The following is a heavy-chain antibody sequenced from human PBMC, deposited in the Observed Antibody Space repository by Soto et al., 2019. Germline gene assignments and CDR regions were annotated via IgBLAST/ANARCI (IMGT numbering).Heavy chain of an antibody. J-gene: IGHJ4*02. CDR3: ARGDYGTGGYPFPYFDY. CDR2: INPDSGAT. D-gene: IGHD2-8*02. CDR1: GYSFTGYY. V-gene: IGHV1-2*02. Sequence: HEHLVQSGAEVKRPGASLKVSCKASGYSFTGYYIHWVRQAPGQGLEWMGWINPDSGATNYAQHFQGRVTLTSETSISTASMDLTSLTSDDTAVYYCARGDYGTGGYPFPYFDYWGQGTLVIVSS.